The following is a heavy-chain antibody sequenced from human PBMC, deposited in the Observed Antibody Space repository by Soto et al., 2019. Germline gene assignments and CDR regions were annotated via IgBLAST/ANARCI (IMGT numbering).Heavy chain of an antibody. CDR2: ISGSGGST. D-gene: IGHD2-15*01. CDR3: AKAYCGGGSGCCYCMDV. V-gene: IGHV3-23*01. Sequence: GGSLRLSCAASGFTFSSYAMSWVRHAPGKGLEWVSAISGSGGSTYYADSVKGRFTISRDNSKNTLYLQMNSLRAEDTAVYYCAKAYCGGGSGCCYCMDVWGQGTMVTVSS. CDR1: GFTFSSYA. J-gene: IGHJ6*02.